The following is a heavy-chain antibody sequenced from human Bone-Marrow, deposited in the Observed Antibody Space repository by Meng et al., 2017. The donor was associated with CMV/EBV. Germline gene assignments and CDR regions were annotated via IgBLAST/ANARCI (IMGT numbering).Heavy chain of an antibody. Sequence: SVKVSCKASGYTFTSYYMHWVRQAPGQGLEWMGIINPRGGSTSYAQKFQGRVTMTRDTSTSTVYMELSSLRSEYTAVYYCARGYNVVPPGDYWGQGTLVTVSS. CDR1: GYTFTSYY. CDR2: INPRGGST. J-gene: IGHJ4*02. V-gene: IGHV1-46*01. D-gene: IGHD2-21*01. CDR3: ARGYNVVPPGDY.